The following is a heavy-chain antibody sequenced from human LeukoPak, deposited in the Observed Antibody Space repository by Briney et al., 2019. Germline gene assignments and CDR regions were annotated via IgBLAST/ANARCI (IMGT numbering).Heavy chain of an antibody. CDR2: IKQDGSAE. CDR3: ARPRQDGEIFDH. V-gene: IGHV3-7*03. Sequence: PGGSLRLSCAASGFTFSSYAMHWVRQAPGKGLVWVADIKQDGSAELYVDSVKGRFTISRDNAKKSLYLQMNSLRVEDTAVYYCARPRQDGEIFDHWGQGTLVTVSS. CDR1: GFTFSSYA. D-gene: IGHD5-24*01. J-gene: IGHJ4*02.